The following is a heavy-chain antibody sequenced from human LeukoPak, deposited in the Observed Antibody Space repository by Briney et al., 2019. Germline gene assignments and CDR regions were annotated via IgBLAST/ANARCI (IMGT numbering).Heavy chain of an antibody. J-gene: IGHJ4*02. Sequence: GGSLRLSCAASGFTFSSYGMHWVRQAPGKGLEWVAVIWYDGSNKYYADSVKGRFTISRDNSKNALYLQMNSLRADDTAVYYCARGMYGPDLWGRGTLVTVSS. CDR2: IWYDGSNK. D-gene: IGHD4-17*01. CDR3: ARGMYGPDL. CDR1: GFTFSSYG. V-gene: IGHV3-33*01.